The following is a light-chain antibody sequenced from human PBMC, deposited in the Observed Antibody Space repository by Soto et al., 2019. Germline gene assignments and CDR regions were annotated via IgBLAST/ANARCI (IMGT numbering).Light chain of an antibody. CDR2: GTS. Sequence: EIVVTQSPATLSVSPGERATLSCRVSQSVNGHLAWYQQRPGQAPRLLIYGTSTRATDVLLRFSGGGSGTDFTIIISSLQSDDFAAYFCHQYFDWPRGTFGGGT. V-gene: IGKV3-15*01. CDR1: QSVNGH. CDR3: HQYFDWPRGT. J-gene: IGKJ4*02.